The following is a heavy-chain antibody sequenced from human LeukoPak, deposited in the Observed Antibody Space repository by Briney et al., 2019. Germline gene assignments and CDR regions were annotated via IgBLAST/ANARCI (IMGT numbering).Heavy chain of an antibody. D-gene: IGHD2-2*01. Sequence: GGSLRLSCAASGFTFSSYAMSWVRQAPGKGLEWVSAISGSGGSTYYADSVKGRFTISRDNSKNTLYLQMNSLRAEDTAVYYCAKVPSLRRLYCSSTSCLGIVGVWGQGTTVTVSS. CDR2: ISGSGGST. CDR3: AKVPSLRRLYCSSTSCLGIVGV. CDR1: GFTFSSYA. V-gene: IGHV3-23*01. J-gene: IGHJ6*02.